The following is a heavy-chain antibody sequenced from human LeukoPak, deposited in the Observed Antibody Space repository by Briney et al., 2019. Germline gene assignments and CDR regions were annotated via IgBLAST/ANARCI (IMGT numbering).Heavy chain of an antibody. CDR3: GRSSRLSGSSRYWFDP. J-gene: IGHJ5*02. D-gene: IGHD1-26*01. V-gene: IGHV4-38-2*02. CDR1: GYSISSGYY. Sequence: SETLSLTCTVSGYSISSGYYWGWIRQPPGKGLEWIGSIYHSGSTYYNPSLKSRVTISVDTSKNQFSLKLSSVTAADTAVYYCGRSSRLSGSSRYWFDPWGQGTLVTVSS. CDR2: IYHSGST.